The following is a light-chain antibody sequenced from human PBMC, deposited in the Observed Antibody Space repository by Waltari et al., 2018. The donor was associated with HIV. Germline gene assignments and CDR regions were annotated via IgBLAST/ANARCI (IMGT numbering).Light chain of an antibody. CDR3: QHYGSSLFT. CDR2: GAS. J-gene: IGKJ3*01. Sequence: PGERATLSCRASQTVSSSYLTWYQQRPGQPPRLLIDGASSRATGIPDRFSGSGSGTDFTLTISRLEPEDFAVYYCQHYGSSLFTFGPGTKVDIK. V-gene: IGKV3-20*01. CDR1: QTVSSSY.